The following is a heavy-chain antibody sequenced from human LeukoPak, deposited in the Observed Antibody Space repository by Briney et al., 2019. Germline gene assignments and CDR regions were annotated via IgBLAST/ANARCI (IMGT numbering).Heavy chain of an antibody. D-gene: IGHD1/OR15-1a*01. Sequence: GGSLRLSCAASGFTFSTYTMSWVRQAPGKGLEWVANIKQDGSEKYYVDSVKGRFTISRDNAKNSLYLQMNSLRAEDTAVYYCASYILLLDQYYFDYWGQGTLVTVSS. CDR2: IKQDGSEK. CDR1: GFTFSTYT. J-gene: IGHJ4*02. CDR3: ASYILLLDQYYFDY. V-gene: IGHV3-7*01.